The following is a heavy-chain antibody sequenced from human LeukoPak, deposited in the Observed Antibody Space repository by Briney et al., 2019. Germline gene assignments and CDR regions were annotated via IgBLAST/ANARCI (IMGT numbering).Heavy chain of an antibody. CDR2: TYSSGST. CDR1: GFTVSSNY. J-gene: IGHJ3*02. CDR3: ANTMADAFDI. Sequence: PGGSLRLSCAASGFTVSSNYMSWVRQAPGKGLEWVSLTYSSGSTSYAGSVKGRFTISRDNAKNSLYLQMNSLRAEDTAVYYCANTMADAFDIWGQGTMVTVSS. D-gene: IGHD3-10*01. V-gene: IGHV3-66*01.